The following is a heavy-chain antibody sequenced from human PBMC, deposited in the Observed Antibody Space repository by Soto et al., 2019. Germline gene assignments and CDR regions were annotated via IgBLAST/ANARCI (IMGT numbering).Heavy chain of an antibody. J-gene: IGHJ4*02. CDR3: AKSNRGAYDTPDF. Sequence: PGGSLRLSCAASGFSLNDYGMHWVRQPPGKGLEWVADISYDGRNKYYTDSVGGRFTISRDISKGTLYLQMNSLRPEDTAVYYCAKSNRGAYDTPDFWGQGTPVTVSS. V-gene: IGHV3-30*18. D-gene: IGHD3-22*01. CDR2: ISYDGRNK. CDR1: GFSLNDYG.